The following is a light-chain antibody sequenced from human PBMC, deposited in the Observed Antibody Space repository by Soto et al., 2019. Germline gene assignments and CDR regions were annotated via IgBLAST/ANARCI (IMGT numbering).Light chain of an antibody. CDR3: CSYAGSRTCV. CDR2: EAT. Sequence: QSVLTQPASVSGSPGQSITISCTGTSNDVGSYNFVSWYQHHPGKAPKLMIYEATKWPSGVSHRFSGSKSGNTASLTISGLQAEDEGEYYCCSYAGSRTCVFGGGTKVTVL. V-gene: IGLV2-23*01. CDR1: SNDVGSYNF. J-gene: IGLJ3*02.